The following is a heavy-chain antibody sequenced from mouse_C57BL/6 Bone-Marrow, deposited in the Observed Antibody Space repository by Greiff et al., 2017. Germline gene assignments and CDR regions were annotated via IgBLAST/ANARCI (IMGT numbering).Heavy chain of an antibody. CDR3: ARELGHWYCSV. CDR2: INPGSGGT. Sequence: QVQLQQSGAELVRPGTSVKVSCKASGYAFTNYLIEWVKQRPGQGLEWIGVINPGSGGTNYNEKFKGKATLTADKSSSTAYMQLSSMTSEDSAVYFCARELGHWYCSVWRTWGTVTVTS. V-gene: IGHV1-54*01. D-gene: IGHD4-1*01. J-gene: IGHJ1*03. CDR1: GYAFTNYL.